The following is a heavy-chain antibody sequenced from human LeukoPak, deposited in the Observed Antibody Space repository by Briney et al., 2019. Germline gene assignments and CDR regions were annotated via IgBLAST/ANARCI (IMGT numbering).Heavy chain of an antibody. J-gene: IGHJ4*02. CDR2: ISYDGSNK. D-gene: IGHD4-17*01. CDR1: GFTFSSYA. CDR3: ARGDYGDYD. V-gene: IGHV3-30*04. Sequence: GGSLRLSCAASGFTFSSYAMHWVRQAPGKGLEWVAVISYDGSNKYYADSVKGRFTISRDNSKNMLYLQMNSLRAEDTAVYYCARGDYGDYDWGQGTLVTVSS.